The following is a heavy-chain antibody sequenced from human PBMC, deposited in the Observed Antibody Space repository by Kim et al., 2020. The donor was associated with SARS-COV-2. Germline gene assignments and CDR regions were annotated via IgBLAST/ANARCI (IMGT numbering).Heavy chain of an antibody. CDR1: GFTFSVHA. D-gene: IGHD2-8*01. V-gene: IGHV3-23*01. CDR3: VRGSMLPDY. CDR2: ITSGENT. Sequence: GGSLRLSCTASGFTFSVHAMTWVRRAPGEGLKWVSTITSGENTYYADSVKGRFTISRDNSNNIVYLQMSSLRVEDTAVYYCVRGSMLPDYWGQGTLVTVSS. J-gene: IGHJ4*02.